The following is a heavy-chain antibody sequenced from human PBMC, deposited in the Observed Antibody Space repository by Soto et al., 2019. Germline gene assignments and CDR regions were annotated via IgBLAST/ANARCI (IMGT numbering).Heavy chain of an antibody. J-gene: IGHJ4*02. Sequence: QVQLVESGGGVVQPGRSLRLSCAASGFTFSPYAMHWVRQAPGKGLEWVAVISYDGNNKNYADSVKGRLAISRDNSRNTLYLQMNSLRAEDTAVYYCARARVDTPALDYWGQGTLVTVSS. CDR1: GFTFSPYA. CDR3: ARARVDTPALDY. V-gene: IGHV3-30*09. CDR2: ISYDGNNK. D-gene: IGHD2-15*01.